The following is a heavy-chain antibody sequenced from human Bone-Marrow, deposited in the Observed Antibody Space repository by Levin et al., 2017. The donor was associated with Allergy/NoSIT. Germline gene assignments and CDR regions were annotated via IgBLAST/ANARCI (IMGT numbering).Heavy chain of an antibody. CDR3: ARRYYDAGTYRFDP. CDR2: IYHSGGT. CDR1: GGSISDDIHY. J-gene: IGHJ5*02. Sequence: LSQTLSLTCTVSGGSISDDIHYWAWIRQPPGKGLEWIGSIYHSGGTYFNPSLQSRVTMSIDTSKNQFSLNLLSVTAADTAVYYCARRYYDAGTYRFDPWGQGTLVTASS. D-gene: IGHD3-10*01. V-gene: IGHV4-39*01.